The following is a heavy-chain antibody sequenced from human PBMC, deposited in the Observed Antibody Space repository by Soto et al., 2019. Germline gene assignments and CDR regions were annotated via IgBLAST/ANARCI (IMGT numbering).Heavy chain of an antibody. Sequence: SETLSLTCAVYGGSFGGYFWSWIRQPPGKGLEWIAYINHSGTTKYNPSLKSRITISVDTSTNQLSLRLSSVTAADTAVYYCATIPIVGTKPYYFNSWGQGTLVTVSS. CDR1: GGSFGGYF. V-gene: IGHV4-34*01. J-gene: IGHJ4*02. CDR2: INHSGTT. CDR3: ATIPIVGTKPYYFNS. D-gene: IGHD1-1*01.